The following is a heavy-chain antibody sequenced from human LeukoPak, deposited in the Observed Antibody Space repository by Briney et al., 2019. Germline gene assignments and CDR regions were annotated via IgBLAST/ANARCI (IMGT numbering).Heavy chain of an antibody. Sequence: GGSLRLSCAASGFTFSSYSMNWVRQAPGKGLEWVSSISSSSSYIYYADSVKGRFTISRDDAKNSLYLQMNSLRAEDTAVYYCATTFGVFWSGYPVDYWGQGTLVTVSS. CDR1: GFTFSSYS. D-gene: IGHD3-3*01. V-gene: IGHV3-21*01. CDR3: ATTFGVFWSGYPVDY. CDR2: ISSSSSYI. J-gene: IGHJ4*02.